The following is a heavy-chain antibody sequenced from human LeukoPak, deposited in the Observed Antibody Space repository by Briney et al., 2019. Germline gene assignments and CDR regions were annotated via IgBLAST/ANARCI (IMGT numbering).Heavy chain of an antibody. D-gene: IGHD1-26*01. V-gene: IGHV4-59*01. CDR2: IYYSGTT. CDR1: GGSITNYY. CDR3: ARDLPGSGSYSFYAFDI. J-gene: IGHJ3*02. Sequence: SESLSLTCTVSGGSITNYYWSWIRQPPGKGLEWIGYIYYSGTTNYNPSLESRITISVDTSKNQFSLKVNSVTAADTAVYYCARDLPGSGSYSFYAFDIWGQGTRVTVSS.